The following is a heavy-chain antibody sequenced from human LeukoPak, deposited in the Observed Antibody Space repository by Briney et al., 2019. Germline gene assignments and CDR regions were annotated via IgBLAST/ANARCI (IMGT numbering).Heavy chain of an antibody. CDR1: GGSISSYY. CDR2: IYYSGST. Sequence: SETLSLTCTVAGGSISSYYWSWIRQPPGKGLEWIGYIYYSGSTNYNPSLKSRVTISVDTSKNQFSLKLSSLTAADTAVYYCARDGRITYGDWFDPWGQGTLVTVSS. V-gene: IGHV4-59*01. CDR3: ARDGRITYGDWFDP. J-gene: IGHJ5*02. D-gene: IGHD1-14*01.